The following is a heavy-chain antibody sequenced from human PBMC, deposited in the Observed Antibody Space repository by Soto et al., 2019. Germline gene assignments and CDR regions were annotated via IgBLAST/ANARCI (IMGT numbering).Heavy chain of an antibody. J-gene: IGHJ3*02. V-gene: IGHV1-69*13. Sequence: GASVKVSCKASGGTFSSYAISWVRQAPGQGLEWMGGIIPIFGTANYAQKFQGRVTITADESTSTAYMELRSLRSEDTAVYYCAGREGGTVIHRGGGFDIWVQGTMVTVSS. CDR1: GGTFSSYA. D-gene: IGHD2-15*01. CDR2: IIPIFGTA. CDR3: AGREGGTVIHRGGGFDI.